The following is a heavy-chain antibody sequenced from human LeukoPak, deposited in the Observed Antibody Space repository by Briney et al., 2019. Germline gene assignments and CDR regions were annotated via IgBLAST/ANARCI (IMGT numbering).Heavy chain of an antibody. V-gene: IGHV1-69*05. D-gene: IGHD6-19*01. J-gene: IGHJ5*02. CDR2: IIPIFGTA. Sequence: ASVKVSCKASGGTFSSYAISWVRQAPGQGLEWMGGIIPIFGTANYAQKFQGRVTITTDESTSAAYMELSSLRSEDTAVYYCARGGYSSGWYRGNWFDPWGQGTLVTVSS. CDR3: ARGGYSSGWYRGNWFDP. CDR1: GGTFSSYA.